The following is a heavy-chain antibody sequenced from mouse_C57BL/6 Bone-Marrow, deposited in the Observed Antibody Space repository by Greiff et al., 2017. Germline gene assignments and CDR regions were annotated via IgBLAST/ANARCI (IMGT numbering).Heavy chain of an antibody. CDR1: GFNIKDDY. V-gene: IGHV14-4*01. J-gene: IGHJ2*01. CDR2: IDPENGDT. D-gene: IGHD1-1*01. CDR3: TTIMTTVVAPYYCDY. Sequence: EVQLQQSGAELVRPGASVKLSCTASGFNIKDDYMHWVKQRPEQGLEWIGWIDPENGDTEYASKFQGKATITADTSSNTAYLQLSSLTSEDTAVYYCTTIMTTVVAPYYCDYWGQGTTRTVSS.